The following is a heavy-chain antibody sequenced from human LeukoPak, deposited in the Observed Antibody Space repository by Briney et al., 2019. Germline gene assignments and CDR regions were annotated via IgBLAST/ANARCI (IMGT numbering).Heavy chain of an antibody. CDR2: IYSSGTT. CDR1: GGSFSGHY. Sequence: SSETLSLTCTVSGGSFSGHYWSWIRQTPGKGLEWIGYIYSSGTTNYNRSLQSRVTISLDTPKNQFSLSVTSVAAADTAMYCARRISSWNVYIDKWGQGIQVTVSS. CDR3: ARRISSWNVYIDK. D-gene: IGHD1-1*01. V-gene: IGHV4-59*11. J-gene: IGHJ4*02.